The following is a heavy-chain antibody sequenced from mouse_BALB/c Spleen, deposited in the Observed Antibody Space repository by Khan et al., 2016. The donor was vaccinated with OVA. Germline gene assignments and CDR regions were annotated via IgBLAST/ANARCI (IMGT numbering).Heavy chain of an antibody. J-gene: IGHJ2*01. Sequence: VQLKQSGPELVKPGASVKISCKASGYSFTGYFMNWVMQSHGKSLEWIGRINPHIGETFYNQKFKGKAKLTVDESSSTAHMELRSLASEDSAVYYCARIYRSDFDYWGQGTTLTVSS. V-gene: IGHV1-20*02. CDR1: GYSFTGYF. CDR3: ARIYRSDFDY. D-gene: IGHD1-1*01. CDR2: INPHIGET.